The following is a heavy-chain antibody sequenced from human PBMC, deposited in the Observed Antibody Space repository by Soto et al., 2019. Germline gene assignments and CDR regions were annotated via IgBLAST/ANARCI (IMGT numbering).Heavy chain of an antibody. CDR1: GGSISSYY. J-gene: IGHJ4*02. Sequence: PSETLSLTCTVSGGSISSYYWSWIRQPPGKGLEWIGYTYYSGSTNYNPSLKSRVTISVDTSKNQFSLKLSSVTAADTALYYCARVSLAALWYFDYWGQGTLVTVSS. D-gene: IGHD6-6*01. CDR2: TYYSGST. V-gene: IGHV4-59*01. CDR3: ARVSLAALWYFDY.